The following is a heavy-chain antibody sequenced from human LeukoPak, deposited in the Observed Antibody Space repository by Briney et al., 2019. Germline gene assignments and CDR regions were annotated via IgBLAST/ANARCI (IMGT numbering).Heavy chain of an antibody. Sequence: GGSLRLSCAASGFTFSSYAMSWVRQAPGKGLEWVSAISGSGGSTYYADSVKGRFTISRDNSKNTLYLQMNSLRAEDTAVYYCARDLFIYDSSGTLDYWGQGTLVTVSS. CDR1: GFTFSSYA. CDR3: ARDLFIYDSSGTLDY. J-gene: IGHJ4*02. CDR2: ISGSGGST. D-gene: IGHD3-22*01. V-gene: IGHV3-23*01.